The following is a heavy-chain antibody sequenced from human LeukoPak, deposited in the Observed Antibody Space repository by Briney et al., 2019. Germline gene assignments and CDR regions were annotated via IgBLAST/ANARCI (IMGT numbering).Heavy chain of an antibody. J-gene: IGHJ4*02. V-gene: IGHV5-51*01. Sequence: PGESLKISCKCSGYSFTSYWIGWVRQMPGKGLEWMGIIYPGDSDTRYSPSFQGQVTISADRSISTAYLQWRSLKASDTAMYYCARQLDYYDKRDYWGQGTLVTVAS. CDR1: GYSFTSYW. CDR2: IYPGDSDT. D-gene: IGHD3-22*01. CDR3: ARQLDYYDKRDY.